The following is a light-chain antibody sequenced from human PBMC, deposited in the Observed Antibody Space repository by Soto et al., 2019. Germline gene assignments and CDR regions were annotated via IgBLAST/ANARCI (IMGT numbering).Light chain of an antibody. V-gene: IGKV3-11*01. CDR3: QQRSNWPRT. Sequence: RVLAQSPGTLSLSPGGGATRACGASQSVSSKLAWYQQKPGQAPRLLIYDASNRATGIPARFSGSGSGTDFTLTISSLESEDFAVYYCQQRSNWPRTFGQGTKVDIK. CDR1: QSVSSK. J-gene: IGKJ1*01. CDR2: DAS.